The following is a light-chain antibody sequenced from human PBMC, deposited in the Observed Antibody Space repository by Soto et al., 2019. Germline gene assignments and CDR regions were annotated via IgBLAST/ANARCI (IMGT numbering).Light chain of an antibody. CDR3: QQRSNWPGT. J-gene: IGKJ3*01. Sequence: EIVLTQSPATLSLSPGERATLSCRASQSVSSYLAWYQQKPGQAPRLLIYDASNRATGIPARFSGSGSGTDFTLTISSLEPEDFEVYYCQQRSNWPGTVGPGTKVDIK. CDR1: QSVSSY. CDR2: DAS. V-gene: IGKV3-11*01.